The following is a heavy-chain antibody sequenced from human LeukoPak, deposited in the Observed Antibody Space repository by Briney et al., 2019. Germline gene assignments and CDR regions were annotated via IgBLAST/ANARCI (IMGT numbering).Heavy chain of an antibody. CDR3: ARGRGEDHY. Sequence: AGGSLRLSCAASGFTFSSYSMNWVRQAPGKGLEWVSSISSRSSYIYYADSVKGRFTISRDNAKNSLYLQMNSLRAEDTAVYYCARGRGEDHYWGQGTLVTVSS. CDR2: ISSRSSYI. CDR1: GFTFSSYS. D-gene: IGHD3-10*01. J-gene: IGHJ4*02. V-gene: IGHV3-21*01.